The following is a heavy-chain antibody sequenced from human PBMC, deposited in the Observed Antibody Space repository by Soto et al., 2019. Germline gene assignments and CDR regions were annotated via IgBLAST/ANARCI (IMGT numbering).Heavy chain of an antibody. CDR3: ARGRDQPPVGLYFDS. D-gene: IGHD1-26*01. V-gene: IGHV1-69*01. CDR1: GGSFSTYA. J-gene: IGHJ4*02. CDR2: IIPMFGTP. Sequence: QVQLVQSGAEVKKPGSSVRVSCKASGGSFSTYAFSWVRQAPGHGLEWMGGIIPMFGTPKYAQTFQDRVTISADVSTGTAYLELTSLRFDDTAVYYCARGRDQPPVGLYFDSWGEGTRVTVSS.